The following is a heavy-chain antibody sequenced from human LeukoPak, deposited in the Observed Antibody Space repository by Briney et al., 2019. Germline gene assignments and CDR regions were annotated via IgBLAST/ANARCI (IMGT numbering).Heavy chain of an antibody. CDR1: GFTFSSYS. J-gene: IGHJ4*02. CDR2: ISSSSSTI. V-gene: IGHV3-48*01. CDR3: AREGDWGPFDY. Sequence: GGSLRLSCAASGFTFSSYSMNWVRQAPGKGLEWVSYISSSSSTIYYADSVKGRFTISRDNAKNSLYLQMNSLRAEDTAAYYCAREGDWGPFDYWGQGTLVTVSS. D-gene: IGHD7-27*01.